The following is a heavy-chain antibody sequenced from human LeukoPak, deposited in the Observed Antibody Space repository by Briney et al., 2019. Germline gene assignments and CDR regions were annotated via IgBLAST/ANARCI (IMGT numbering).Heavy chain of an antibody. Sequence: SETLSLTCAVYGGSFSGYYWSWIRHPPGKGLEWIGEINHSGSTNYNPSLKSRVTISVDTSKNQFSLKLSSVTAADTAVYYCARSRVTPLWYFDYWGQGTLVTVSS. CDR3: ARSRVTPLWYFDY. CDR2: INHSGST. CDR1: GGSFSGYY. V-gene: IGHV4-34*01. J-gene: IGHJ4*02. D-gene: IGHD2-21*02.